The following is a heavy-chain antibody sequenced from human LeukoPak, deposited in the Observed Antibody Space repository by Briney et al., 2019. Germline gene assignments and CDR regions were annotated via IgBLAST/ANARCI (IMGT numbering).Heavy chain of an antibody. Sequence: TGGSLRLSCAASGFTVSNNYMSWVRQAPGKGLDWVSVIYSGGSTYYADSVKGRFTISRDNSRNTLYLQMNGLRAEDTAVYYCARKTSSFSPLDYWGQGTLVTVSS. CDR2: IYSGGST. CDR3: ARKTSSFSPLDY. D-gene: IGHD3-3*02. V-gene: IGHV3-66*02. CDR1: GFTVSNNY. J-gene: IGHJ4*02.